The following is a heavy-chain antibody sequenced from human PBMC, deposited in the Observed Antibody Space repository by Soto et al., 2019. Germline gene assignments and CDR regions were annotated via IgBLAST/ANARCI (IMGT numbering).Heavy chain of an antibody. CDR1: GGAFTNYA. J-gene: IGHJ6*02. D-gene: IGHD1-20*01. Sequence: QVQLLQSGAEVKKPGSSVKVSCKVSGGAFTNYALNWVRHGPGQGLEWLGGIIPLHNTSNYSLKFLGRVTVTADISSTTVYMELNSLTSDDTATYYCASWSNCNQLYYDGLDVWGQGTTVTVSS. CDR3: ASWSNCNQLYYDGLDV. V-gene: IGHV1-69*06. CDR2: IIPLHNTS.